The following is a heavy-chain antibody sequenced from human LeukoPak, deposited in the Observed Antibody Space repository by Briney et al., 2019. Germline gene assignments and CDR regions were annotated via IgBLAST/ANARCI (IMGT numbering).Heavy chain of an antibody. Sequence: PGGSLRLSCAASGFTFSSYAMSWVRQAPGKGLEWVANIKQDGSEKYYVDSVKGRFTISRDNAKNSLYLQMNSLRAEDTAVYYCASGYDSSGYYPFRMDVWGQGTTVTVSS. D-gene: IGHD3-22*01. J-gene: IGHJ6*02. CDR3: ASGYDSSGYYPFRMDV. CDR2: IKQDGSEK. V-gene: IGHV3-7*01. CDR1: GFTFSSYA.